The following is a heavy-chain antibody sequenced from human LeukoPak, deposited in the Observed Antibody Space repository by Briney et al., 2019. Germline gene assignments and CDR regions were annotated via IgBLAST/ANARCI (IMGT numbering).Heavy chain of an antibody. V-gene: IGHV3-64*01. CDR2: ISSNGGST. Sequence: GGSLRLSCAASGFTFSSYAMHWVRQAPGKGLEYVSAISSNGGSTYYANSVKGRFTISRDNSKNTLYLQMGSLRAEDTAVYYCARDQWLVYYFDYWGQGTLVTVSS. D-gene: IGHD6-19*01. CDR3: ARDQWLVYYFDY. J-gene: IGHJ4*02. CDR1: GFTFSSYA.